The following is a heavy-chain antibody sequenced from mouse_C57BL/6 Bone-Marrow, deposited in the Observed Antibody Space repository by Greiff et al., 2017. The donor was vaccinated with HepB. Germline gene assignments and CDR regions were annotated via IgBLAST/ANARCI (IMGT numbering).Heavy chain of an antibody. CDR1: GYTFTSYG. Sequence: QVQLKESGAELARPGASVKLSCKASGYTFTSYGISWVKQRTGQGLEWIGEIYPRSGNTYYNEKFKGKATLTADKSSSTAYMELRSLTSEDSAVYYCTRDPYYYGSSYRFDYWGQGTTLTVSS. CDR3: TRDPYYYGSSYRFDY. J-gene: IGHJ2*01. D-gene: IGHD1-1*01. V-gene: IGHV1-81*01. CDR2: IYPRSGNT.